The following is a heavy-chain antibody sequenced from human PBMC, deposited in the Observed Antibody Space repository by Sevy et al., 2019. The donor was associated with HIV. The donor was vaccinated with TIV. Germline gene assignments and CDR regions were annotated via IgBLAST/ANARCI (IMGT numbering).Heavy chain of an antibody. CDR1: GFTFSSYA. D-gene: IGHD3-22*01. CDR3: ARDGASSGYPYWYFDL. CDR2: ISSDGSNK. V-gene: IGHV3-30-3*01. J-gene: IGHJ2*01. Sequence: GGSLRLSCAASGFTFSSYAMHWVRQAPGKGLEWVALISSDGSNKYYADSVKGRFTISRDNSKNTLYLQMNSLRAEDTAVYYCARDGASSGYPYWYFDLWGRGTLVTVSS.